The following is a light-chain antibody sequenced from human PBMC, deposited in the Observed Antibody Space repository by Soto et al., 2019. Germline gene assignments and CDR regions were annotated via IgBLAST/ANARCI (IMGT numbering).Light chain of an antibody. Sequence: DILMTQSPDSLAVSLGERATINCKSSQSVLYSSNNKNYLAWYQQKPGQPPKLLIYWASTRESGVPDRFSGSGSGTDFTLTISSLQAEDVAVYYCQQYYSPEGTFGQGTKVDI. J-gene: IGKJ1*01. CDR3: QQYYSPEGT. CDR1: QSVLYSSNNKNY. V-gene: IGKV4-1*01. CDR2: WAS.